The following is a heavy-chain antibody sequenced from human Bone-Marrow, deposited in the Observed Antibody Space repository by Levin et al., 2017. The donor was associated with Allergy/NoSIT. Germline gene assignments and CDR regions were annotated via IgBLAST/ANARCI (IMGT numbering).Heavy chain of an antibody. Sequence: PGGSLRLSCKASGYTFTSFDINWVRQATGQGLEWMGWMSPNSGNTGYAQNFQGRVTMTSDTSISTVYMELSNLKSEDTAMYYCAAGEMYGGSSKTRFDYWGQGTLVTVSS. CDR1: GYTFTSFD. D-gene: IGHD3-16*01. V-gene: IGHV1-8*01. CDR3: AAGEMYGGSSKTRFDY. CDR2: MSPNSGNT. J-gene: IGHJ4*02.